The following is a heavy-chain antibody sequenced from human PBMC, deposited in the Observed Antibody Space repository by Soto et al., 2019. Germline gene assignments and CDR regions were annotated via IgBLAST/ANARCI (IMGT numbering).Heavy chain of an antibody. J-gene: IGHJ4*02. CDR1: GYSFTSYW. D-gene: IGHD3-22*01. V-gene: IGHV5-51*01. Sequence: PGESLKISCNGSGYSFTSYWIGWVRQMPWKGLEWMGIIYPGDSDTRYSPSFQGQVTISADKSISTAYLQWSSLKASDTAMYYCARLNTVINYYDSSGPKRIWDYWGQGTLVTVSS. CDR2: IYPGDSDT. CDR3: ARLNTVINYYDSSGPKRIWDY.